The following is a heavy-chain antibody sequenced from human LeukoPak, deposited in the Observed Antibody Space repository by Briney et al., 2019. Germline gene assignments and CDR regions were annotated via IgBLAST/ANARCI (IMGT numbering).Heavy chain of an antibody. D-gene: IGHD3-10*01. CDR3: ARDLSPVVRASPMGY. CDR2: ITYDGYYK. J-gene: IGHJ4*02. Sequence: PGRSLRLSCAASGFTFTRYGMHWVRQSPGKGLEWVALITYDGYYKYYSDSVKGRFTISSDTSKNTLYLQMNSLRAEDTAVYYCARDLSPVVRASPMGYWGQGTLVTVSS. CDR1: GFTFTRYG. V-gene: IGHV3-30*03.